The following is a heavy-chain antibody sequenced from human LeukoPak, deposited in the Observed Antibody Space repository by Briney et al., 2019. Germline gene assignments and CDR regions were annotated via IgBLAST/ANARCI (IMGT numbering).Heavy chain of an antibody. CDR1: GYTFTGYS. CDR2: VNPNSGGT. J-gene: IGHJ4*01. V-gene: IGHV1-2*02. Sequence: ASVKVSCKASGYTFTGYSMHWVRQAPGQGLEWMGWVNPNSGGTTYAQKFQGRVTMTTDTTISTAYMELSRLRSDDTAVYYCARALGTSGYWGHGTLVTVSS. CDR3: ARALGTSGY. D-gene: IGHD7-27*01.